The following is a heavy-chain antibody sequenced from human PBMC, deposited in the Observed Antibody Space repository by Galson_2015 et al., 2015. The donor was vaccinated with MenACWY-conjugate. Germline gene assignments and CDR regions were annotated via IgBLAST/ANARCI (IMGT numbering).Heavy chain of an antibody. CDR2: INPSGGST. J-gene: IGHJ6*02. D-gene: IGHD5-18*01. CDR1: GYTFTSYY. CDR3: ARALIQLWLRDYYYYYGMDV. Sequence: SVKVSCKASGYTFTSYYMHWVRQAPGQGLEWMGIINPSGGSTSYAQKFQGRVTMTRDTSTSTVYMELSSLRSEDTAVYYCARALIQLWLRDYYYYYGMDVWGQGTTVTVSS. V-gene: IGHV1-46*01.